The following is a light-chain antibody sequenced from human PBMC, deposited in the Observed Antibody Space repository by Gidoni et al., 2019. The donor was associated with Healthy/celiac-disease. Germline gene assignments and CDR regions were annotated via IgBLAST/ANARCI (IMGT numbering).Light chain of an antibody. CDR2: AAS. J-gene: IGKJ2*01. CDR1: QSISSY. Sequence: DIQMTQSPSSLSASVGDRVTITCRASQSISSYLNWYQQKPGKAPKLLIYAASSLHSGVPSRFSGSGSGTDFTLTISSLQPEDFATYYCQQRGTFGQGTKLEIK. V-gene: IGKV1-39*01. CDR3: QQRGT.